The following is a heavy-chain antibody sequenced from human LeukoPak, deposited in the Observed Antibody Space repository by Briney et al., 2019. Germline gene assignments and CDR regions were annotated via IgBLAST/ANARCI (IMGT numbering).Heavy chain of an antibody. J-gene: IGHJ4*02. Sequence: SETLSLTCAVSGGSISSSNWWSWVRQPPGKGLEGIGEIYHSGSTNYNPSLKSRVTIAVDNSKNQFSMKLSSVTAADTAVYYCARSPYKTPDYWGQGTLVTVSS. CDR3: ARSPYKTPDY. V-gene: IGHV4-4*02. D-gene: IGHD1-14*01. CDR1: GGSISSSNW. CDR2: IYHSGST.